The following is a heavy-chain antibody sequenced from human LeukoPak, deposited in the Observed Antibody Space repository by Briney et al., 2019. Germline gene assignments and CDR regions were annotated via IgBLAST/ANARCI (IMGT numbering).Heavy chain of an antibody. CDR2: IKQDGSEK. Sequence: PGGSLRLSCAASGFTFSSYWMSWVRQAPGKGLEWVANIKQDGSEKYYVDSVKGRFTISRDNAKNSLYLQMNSLRAEDTAVYYCARGGIVGATPVDYWGQGTLVTVSS. CDR3: ARGGIVGATPVDY. D-gene: IGHD1-26*01. V-gene: IGHV3-7*01. J-gene: IGHJ4*02. CDR1: GFTFSSYW.